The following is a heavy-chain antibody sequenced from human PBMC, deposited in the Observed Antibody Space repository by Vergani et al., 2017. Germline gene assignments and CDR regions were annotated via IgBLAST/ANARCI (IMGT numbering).Heavy chain of an antibody. J-gene: IGHJ4*02. CDR1: GGSFSSSSYY. CDR3: ARMAYCGGDCYLDY. Sequence: QLQLQESGPGLVKPSETLSLTCTVSGGSFSSSSYYWGWIRQPPGKGLEWIGSIYYSGSTYDNPSLKSRVTISVDTSKNQFSLKLSSVTAADTAVYYCARMAYCGGDCYLDYWGQGTLVTVSS. CDR2: IYYSGST. D-gene: IGHD2-21*02. V-gene: IGHV4-39*01.